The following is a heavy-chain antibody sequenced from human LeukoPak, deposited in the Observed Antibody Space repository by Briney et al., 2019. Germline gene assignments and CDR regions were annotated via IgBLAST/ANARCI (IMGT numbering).Heavy chain of an antibody. V-gene: IGHV4-4*07. J-gene: IGHJ4*02. CDR1: GGSISSYY. D-gene: IGHD2-15*01. Sequence: SETLSLTCTVSGGSISSYYWSWIRQPAGKGLEWIGRIYTSGSTNYNPSLKSRVTISVDTSKNQFSLKLSSVTAADTAVYYCARHECGGSCYPEDYWGQGTLVTVSS. CDR2: IYTSGST. CDR3: ARHECGGSCYPEDY.